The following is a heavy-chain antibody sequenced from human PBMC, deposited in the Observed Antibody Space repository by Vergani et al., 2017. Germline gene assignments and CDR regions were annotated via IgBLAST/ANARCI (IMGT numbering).Heavy chain of an antibody. Sequence: EVQLVESGGGLVKPGGSLRLSCTASGFTFSRYSMNWVRQAPGKGLEWVSSISSSSSDIYYADSVKGQFTISRDNAKDSLYLQMNRLRAEDTAVYYCARDPNSSGWYYFDYWGQGTLVTVSS. D-gene: IGHD6-19*01. V-gene: IGHV3-21*01. CDR3: ARDPNSSGWYYFDY. CDR1: GFTFSRYS. J-gene: IGHJ4*02. CDR2: ISSSSSDI.